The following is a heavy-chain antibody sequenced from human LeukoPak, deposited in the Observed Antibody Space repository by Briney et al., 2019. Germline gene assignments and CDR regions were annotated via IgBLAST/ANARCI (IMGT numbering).Heavy chain of an antibody. CDR2: ISGSGGST. J-gene: IGHJ6*02. CDR1: GFTFSSYA. CDR3: ARDIVESYYYYGMDV. V-gene: IGHV3-23*01. D-gene: IGHD2-21*01. Sequence: GGSLRLSCAASGFTFSSYAMSWVRQAPGKGLEWVSAISGSGGSTHYADSVKGRFTISRDNSKNTLYLQMNSLRAEDTAVYYCARDIVESYYYYGMDVWGQGTTVTVSS.